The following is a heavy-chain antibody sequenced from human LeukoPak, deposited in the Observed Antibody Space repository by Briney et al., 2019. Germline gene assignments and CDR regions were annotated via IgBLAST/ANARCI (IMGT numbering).Heavy chain of an antibody. CDR3: ARTTVTTSPYNWFDP. D-gene: IGHD4-17*01. CDR1: GFTFSSYS. Sequence: PGGSLRLSCAASGFTFSSYSMNWVRQAPGKGLEWVSSISSSSSYIYYADSVKGRFTISRDNAKNSLYLQMNSLRAEDTAVYYCARTTVTTSPYNWFDPWGQGTLVTVSS. CDR2: ISSSSSYI. V-gene: IGHV3-21*01. J-gene: IGHJ5*02.